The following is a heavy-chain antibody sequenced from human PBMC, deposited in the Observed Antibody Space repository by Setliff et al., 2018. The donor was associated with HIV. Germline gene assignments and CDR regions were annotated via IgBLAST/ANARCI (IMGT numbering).Heavy chain of an antibody. V-gene: IGHV1-3*01. Sequence: GASVKVSCKASGYTFTNYAMHWVRQAPGQRLEWMGWINAGNGDTKYSQKFQGRVTFTWDTSASTAHMELSSLRSEDTALYYCARDSGDDYSDYYYYGMDVWGQGTTVTVSS. D-gene: IGHD4-4*01. CDR2: INAGNGDT. J-gene: IGHJ6*02. CDR1: GYTFTNYA. CDR3: ARDSGDDYSDYYYYGMDV.